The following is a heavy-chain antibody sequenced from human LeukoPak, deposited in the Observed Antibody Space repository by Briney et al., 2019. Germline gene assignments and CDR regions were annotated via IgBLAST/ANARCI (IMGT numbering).Heavy chain of an antibody. CDR1: GFTFSSYW. CDR3: ARGGSSSSFYFGY. CDR2: IKQDGSEK. V-gene: IGHV3-7*01. J-gene: IGHJ4*02. D-gene: IGHD6-6*01. Sequence: GGSLRLSCAASGFTFSSYWMSWVRQAPGKGLEWVANIKQDGSEKYYVDSVKGRFTISRDNAKNSLYLQMNSLRAEDTAVYYCARGGSSSSFYFGYWGQGTLVTVSS.